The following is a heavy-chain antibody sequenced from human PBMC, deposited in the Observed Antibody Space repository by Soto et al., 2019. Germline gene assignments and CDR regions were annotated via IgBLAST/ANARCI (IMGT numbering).Heavy chain of an antibody. CDR1: GGSFSGYY. D-gene: IGHD2-2*01. Sequence: SETLSLTCAVYGGSFSGYYWSWIRQPPGKGLEWIGEINHSGSTNYNPSLKSRVTISVDTSKNQFSLKLSSVTAADTAVYYCANRGNIGVPAAMQEVYFQHWGQGTLVTVAS. CDR3: ANRGNIGVPAAMQEVYFQH. V-gene: IGHV4-34*01. J-gene: IGHJ1*01. CDR2: INHSGST.